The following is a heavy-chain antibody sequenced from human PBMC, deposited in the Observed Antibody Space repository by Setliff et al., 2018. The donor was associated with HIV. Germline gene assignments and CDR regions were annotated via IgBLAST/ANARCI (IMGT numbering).Heavy chain of an antibody. CDR1: GFTFSSYP. CDR2: INQDGTAT. D-gene: IGHD6-13*01. CDR3: ARGSSWYGPNRHRHINY. Sequence: PGGSLRLSCAVSGFTFSSYPMTWVRQAPGKGLEWVANINQDGTATFYVDSVQGRFTISRDNAQNSLYLQLSSLRAEDTGVYYCARGSSWYGPNRHRHINYWGQGTLVTVSS. V-gene: IGHV3-7*01. J-gene: IGHJ4*02.